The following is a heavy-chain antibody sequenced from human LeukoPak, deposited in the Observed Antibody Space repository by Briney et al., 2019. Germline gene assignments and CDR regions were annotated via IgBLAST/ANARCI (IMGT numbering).Heavy chain of an antibody. V-gene: IGHV3-30*18. CDR1: GFTFSNYD. Sequence: PGKSQSLSCSASGFTFSNYDMHWVRQAPGKGLEWVAVISYDGSIKKYADSVRRRFTISRDNSKKTLYLQMNSLRAEDTAVYYCAKSSSGFDYSGDAFDIWGQGTMVTVSS. CDR2: ISYDGSIK. CDR3: AKSSSGFDYSGDAFDI. D-gene: IGHD5-12*01. J-gene: IGHJ3*02.